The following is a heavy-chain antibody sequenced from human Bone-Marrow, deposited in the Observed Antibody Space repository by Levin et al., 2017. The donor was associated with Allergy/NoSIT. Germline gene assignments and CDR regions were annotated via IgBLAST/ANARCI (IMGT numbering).Heavy chain of an antibody. CDR1: GLIFSASW. V-gene: IGHV3-7*04. J-gene: IGHJ5*02. CDR2: INGDGSEK. CDR3: TRNEA. Sequence: GGSLRLSCAGSGLIFSASWMSWVRQGPGKGLEWVANINGDGSEKYYADSVEGRFTISRDNAKNSLFLQMNNLREEDTAVYYCTRNEAWGQGTLVTVS.